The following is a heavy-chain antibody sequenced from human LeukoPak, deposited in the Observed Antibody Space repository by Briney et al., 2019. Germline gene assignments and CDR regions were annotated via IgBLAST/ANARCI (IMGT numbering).Heavy chain of an antibody. D-gene: IGHD5-12*01. CDR3: SRGGYSQVHVGPFDV. CDR1: GYTFTAYY. V-gene: IGHV1-46*01. CDR2: INPGGGHT. Sequence: GASVKVSCTASGYTFTAYYIHWVRQAPGQGLEWMGTINPGGGHTRSAQKFQGRVTMTRDTSTSTVYMELGSLRSKEPAVYCCSRGGYSQVHVGPFDVCGQGTMVTVSS. J-gene: IGHJ3*01.